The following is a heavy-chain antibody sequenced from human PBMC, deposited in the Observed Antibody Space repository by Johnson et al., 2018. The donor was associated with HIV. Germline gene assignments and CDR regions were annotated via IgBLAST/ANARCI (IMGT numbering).Heavy chain of an antibody. CDR1: GFTLSDSA. D-gene: IGHD2-15*01. Sequence: QVQLVESGGGVVRPGGSLRLSCAGSGFTLSDSALHWVRQAPGKGLEWVAVISFDGSTIYYANSVEGRFTISRDNSRDTLSLQMNSLRAEDTAVYYCAIQRSGGKGGGAFDIWGQGTMVTVSS. V-gene: IGHV3-30-3*01. J-gene: IGHJ3*02. CDR3: AIQRSGGKGGGAFDI. CDR2: ISFDGSTI.